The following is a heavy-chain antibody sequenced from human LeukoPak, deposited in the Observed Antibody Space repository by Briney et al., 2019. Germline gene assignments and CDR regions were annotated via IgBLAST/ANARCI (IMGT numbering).Heavy chain of an antibody. CDR1: GYSFTSYW. J-gene: IGHJ6*03. D-gene: IGHD6-19*01. V-gene: IGHV5-51*01. Sequence: GESLKISCKGSGYSFTSYWIGWVRQMPGKGLEWMGIIYPGDSDTRYNPSFQGQVTISADKSISTAYLQWSSLKASDTAMYYSARHKYSSGWYYSKGYYYYYMDVWGKGTTVTVSS. CDR3: ARHKYSSGWYYSKGYYYYYMDV. CDR2: IYPGDSDT.